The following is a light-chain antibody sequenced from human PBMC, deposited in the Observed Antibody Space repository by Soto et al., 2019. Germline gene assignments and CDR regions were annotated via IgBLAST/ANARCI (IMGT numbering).Light chain of an antibody. CDR2: GAS. J-gene: IGKJ4*01. CDR1: QSVSSSY. CDR3: QHYRTS. V-gene: IGKV3-20*01. Sequence: ESGLSQSPGTLSLSPGERATLSCRASQSVSSSYLAWYQQKPGQAPRQLIYGASSRATGIPDRFSGSGSGTDFTLTITRLEPEDFAVYYCQHYRTSFGGGTRVEIK.